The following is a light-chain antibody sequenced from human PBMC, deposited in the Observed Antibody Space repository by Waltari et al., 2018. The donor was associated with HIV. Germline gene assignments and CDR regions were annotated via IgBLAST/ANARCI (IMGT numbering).Light chain of an antibody. CDR2: RAS. CDR3: QQYNSYPWT. V-gene: IGKV1-5*03. CDR1: QSISSW. J-gene: IGKJ1*01. Sequence: DIQMTQSPSTLSVSVGDRVTITCRASQSISSWLAWYQQTPGKAPNLLIYRASSLETGVPSRFSGSGSGTEFTLTISSLQPDDFATYYCQQYNSYPWTFGQGTKVEIK.